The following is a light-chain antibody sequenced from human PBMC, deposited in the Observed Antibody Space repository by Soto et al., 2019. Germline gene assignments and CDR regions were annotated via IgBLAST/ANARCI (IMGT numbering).Light chain of an antibody. J-gene: IGKJ1*01. V-gene: IGKV3-15*01. Sequence: EIVMTQSRATLSVSPGERATLSCRASQSVSSNLAWYQQKPGQAPRLLIYGASTRATGIPARFSGSGSGTEFTPTISSLQSEDFAVYYCQQYNNWPWTFGQGTKVDIK. CDR2: GAS. CDR1: QSVSSN. CDR3: QQYNNWPWT.